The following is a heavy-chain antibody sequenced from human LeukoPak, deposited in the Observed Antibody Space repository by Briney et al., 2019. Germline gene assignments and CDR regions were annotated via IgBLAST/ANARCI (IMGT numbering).Heavy chain of an antibody. Sequence: SETLSLTCTVSGGSISSYYWSWIRQPPGKGLEWIGYIYYRGSTNYNPSLKGRVTISVDTSKNQFSLKLSSVTAADTAVYYCASYHPNWNYAFDYWGQGTLVTVSS. J-gene: IGHJ4*02. CDR1: GGSISSYY. CDR2: IYYRGST. V-gene: IGHV4-59*01. D-gene: IGHD1-7*01. CDR3: ASYHPNWNYAFDY.